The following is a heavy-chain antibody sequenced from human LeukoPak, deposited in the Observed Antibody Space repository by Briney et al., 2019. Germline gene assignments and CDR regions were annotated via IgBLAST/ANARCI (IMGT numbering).Heavy chain of an antibody. CDR1: GYTFTSYG. V-gene: IGHV1-18*04. Sequence: ASVKVSCKASGYTFTSYGISWVRQAPGQGLEWMGWISAYNGNTNYAQKLQGRVTMTTDTSTSTAYMELRSLRSDDTAVYYCAGDAGYSGYDEGYFDYWGQGTLVTVSS. D-gene: IGHD5-12*01. CDR3: AGDAGYSGYDEGYFDY. J-gene: IGHJ4*02. CDR2: ISAYNGNT.